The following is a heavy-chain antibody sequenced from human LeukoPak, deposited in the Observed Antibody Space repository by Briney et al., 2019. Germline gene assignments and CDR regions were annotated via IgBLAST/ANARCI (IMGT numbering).Heavy chain of an antibody. Sequence: PSETLSLTCTVSGGSISSGGYYWSWIRQPPGKGLEWIGYIYHSGSTYYNPSLKSRVTISVDRSKNQFSLKLSSVTAADTAVYYCARMEQLALSYWGQGTLVTVSS. V-gene: IGHV4-30-2*02. CDR1: GGSISSGGYY. J-gene: IGHJ4*02. CDR3: ARMEQLALSY. D-gene: IGHD6-6*01. CDR2: IYHSGST.